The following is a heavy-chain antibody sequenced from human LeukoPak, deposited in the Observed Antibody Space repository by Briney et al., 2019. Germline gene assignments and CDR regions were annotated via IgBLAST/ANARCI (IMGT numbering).Heavy chain of an antibody. CDR2: INAGNGNT. D-gene: IGHD3-10*01. CDR1: GYTFTSYA. CDR3: ARDSRGTTMVRGAMDV. V-gene: IGHV1-3*01. Sequence: ASVKVSCKASGYTFTSYAMHWVRQAPGQRLEWMGWINAGNGNTKYSQKFQGRVTITRDTSASTAYMELSSLRSEDTAVYYCARDSRGTTMVRGAMDVWGQGTTVTVSS. J-gene: IGHJ6*02.